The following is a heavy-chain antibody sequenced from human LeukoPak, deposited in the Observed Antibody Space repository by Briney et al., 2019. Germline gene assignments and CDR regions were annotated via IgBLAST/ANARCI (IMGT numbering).Heavy chain of an antibody. CDR2: IAYDGNNT. CDR3: AKTGMLRRVGYLDV. J-gene: IGHJ6*04. CDR1: GFIFSDYG. Sequence: RSLRLSCVASGFIFSDYGIQWVRQAPGKGLEWVAVIAYDGNNTYYGDSVRGRFTISRDNSKKMVYLEMNSLRVEDTAVYYCAKTGMLRRVGYLDVWGKGTAVIVSS. D-gene: IGHD1-1*01. V-gene: IGHV3-30*18.